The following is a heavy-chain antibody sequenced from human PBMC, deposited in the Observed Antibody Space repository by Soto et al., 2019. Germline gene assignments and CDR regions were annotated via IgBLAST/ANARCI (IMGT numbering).Heavy chain of an antibody. Sequence: SVKVSCKASGGTFSSYTISWVRQAPGQGLEWMGRIIPILGIANYAQKFQGRVTITADKSTSTAYMELSSLRSEDTAVYYCARDRDTMVRGVIPWFDPWGQGTLVTVSS. V-gene: IGHV1-69*04. CDR2: IIPILGIA. D-gene: IGHD3-10*01. J-gene: IGHJ5*02. CDR1: GGTFSSYT. CDR3: ARDRDTMVRGVIPWFDP.